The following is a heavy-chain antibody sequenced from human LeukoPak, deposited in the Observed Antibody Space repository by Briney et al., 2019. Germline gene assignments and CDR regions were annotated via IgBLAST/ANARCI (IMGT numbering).Heavy chain of an antibody. CDR2: IYYSGST. Sequence: SETLSLTCTVSGGSISSGSYYWSWIRQPAGKGLEWIGYIYYSGSTNYNPSLKSRVTISVDTSKYQFSLKLSSVTAADTAVYYCARGELGPFDYWGQGTLVTVSS. D-gene: IGHD7-27*01. CDR3: ARGELGPFDY. J-gene: IGHJ4*02. CDR1: GGSISSGSYY. V-gene: IGHV4-61*10.